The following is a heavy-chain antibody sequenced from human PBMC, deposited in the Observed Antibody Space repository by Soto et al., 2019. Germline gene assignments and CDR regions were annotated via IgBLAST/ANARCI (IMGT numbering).Heavy chain of an antibody. CDR2: IYPGDSDT. D-gene: IGHD5-12*01. Sequence: GESLKISCKGSGYSFTSYWIGWVRQMPGKGLEWMGIIYPGDSDTRYSPSFQGQVTISADKSISTAYLQWSSLKASDTAMYYCARHSKVARYSGYDGSFDYWGQGTLVTVSS. CDR3: ARHSKVARYSGYDGSFDY. J-gene: IGHJ4*02. CDR1: GYSFTSYW. V-gene: IGHV5-51*01.